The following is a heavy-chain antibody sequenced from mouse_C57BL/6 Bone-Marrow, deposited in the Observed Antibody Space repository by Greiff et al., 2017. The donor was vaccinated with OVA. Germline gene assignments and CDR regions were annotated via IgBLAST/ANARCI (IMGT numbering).Heavy chain of an antibody. V-gene: IGHV1-59*01. CDR3: ARGNYWFAY. J-gene: IGHJ3*01. CDR1: GYTFTSYW. Sequence: VQLQQPGAELVRPGTSVKLSCKASGYTFTSYWMHWVQQRPGQGLEWIGVIDPSDSYTNYNQKFKGKATLTVDTSSSTAYMQLSSLTSEDSAVYYCARGNYWFAYWGQGTLVTVSA. D-gene: IGHD2-1*01. CDR2: IDPSDSYT.